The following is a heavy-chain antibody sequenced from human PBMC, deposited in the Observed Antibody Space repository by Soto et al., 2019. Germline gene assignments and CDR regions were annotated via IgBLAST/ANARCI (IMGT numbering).Heavy chain of an antibody. CDR3: AKVAMSTGYIDY. D-gene: IGHD2-2*01. J-gene: IGHJ4*02. V-gene: IGHV3-9*01. CDR1: GFSFDDYA. Sequence: GGSLRLSCAAPGFSFDDYAVHWVRQAPGKGLEWVSGISWNSGSIGYADSVKGRFTISRDNAKNSLYLQMNSLRPEDTALYYCAKVAMSTGYIDYWGQGTLVTVSS. CDR2: ISWNSGSI.